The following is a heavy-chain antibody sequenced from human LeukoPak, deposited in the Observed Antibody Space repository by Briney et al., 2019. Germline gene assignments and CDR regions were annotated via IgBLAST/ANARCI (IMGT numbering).Heavy chain of an antibody. CDR3: ARDSSTRYYYDSSGYYYEDY. Sequence: GASVKVSCKASGYTFTSYYMHWVRQAPGQGLEWMGIINPSGGSTSYAQKFQGRVTMTRDTSTSTVYMELSSLRSEDTAVYYCARDSSTRYYYDSSGYYYEDYWGQGTLVTVSS. V-gene: IGHV1-46*01. J-gene: IGHJ4*02. D-gene: IGHD3-22*01. CDR1: GYTFTSYY. CDR2: INPSGGST.